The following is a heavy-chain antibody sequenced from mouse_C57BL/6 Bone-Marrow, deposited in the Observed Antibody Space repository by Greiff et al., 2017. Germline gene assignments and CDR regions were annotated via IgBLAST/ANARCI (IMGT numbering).Heavy chain of an antibody. V-gene: IGHV2-5*01. D-gene: IGHD4-1*01. CDR2: IWRGGST. J-gene: IGHJ2*01. CDR1: GFSLTRYG. Sequence: VQLQQSGPGLVQPSQSLSITCTVSGFSLTRYGVHWVRQSPGQGLEWLGVIWRGGSTDYNAAFMSRLSITKDNSKNQVFFKMKSLQADVTAIYYCAIPGTGPFDYWGQGTTLTVSS. CDR3: AIPGTGPFDY.